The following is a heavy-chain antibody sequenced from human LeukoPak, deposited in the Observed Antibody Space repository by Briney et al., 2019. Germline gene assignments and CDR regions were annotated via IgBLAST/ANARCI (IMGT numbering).Heavy chain of an antibody. CDR1: GGSISSSSYY. CDR3: ARVKYSSSHRTPWFDP. D-gene: IGHD6-13*01. V-gene: IGHV4-39*07. CDR2: IYYSGST. J-gene: IGHJ5*02. Sequence: SETLSLTCTVSGGSISSSSYYWGWIRQPPGKGLEWIGSIYYSGSTYYNPSLKSRVTISVDTSKNQFSLKLSSVTAADTAVYYCARVKYSSSHRTPWFDPWGQGTLVTVSS.